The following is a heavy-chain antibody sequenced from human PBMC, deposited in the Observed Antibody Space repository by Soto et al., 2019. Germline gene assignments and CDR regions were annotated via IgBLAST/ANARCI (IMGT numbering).Heavy chain of an antibody. D-gene: IGHD6-13*01. CDR3: AKASSSSCHDY. CDR1: GYTFTSYG. CDR2: ISAYNGNT. J-gene: IGHJ4*02. V-gene: IGHV1-18*01. Sequence: QVQLVQSGAEVKKPGASVKVSCKASGYTFTSYGISWVRQAPGQGLEWMGWISAYNGNTNYAQKRQGRVTMTTDTSTSTDDMELKSLGTDDTTVYYGAKASSSSCHDYWGQGTLVTVSS.